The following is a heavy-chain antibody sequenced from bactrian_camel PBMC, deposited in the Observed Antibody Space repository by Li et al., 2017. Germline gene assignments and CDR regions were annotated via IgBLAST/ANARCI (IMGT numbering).Heavy chain of an antibody. J-gene: IGHJ6*01. CDR3: VRDLATIAAITA. CDR1: GVTLSSRV. D-gene: IGHD4*01. Sequence: VQLVESGGGLVQPGGSLRLSCAASGVTLSSRVMSWVSQAPGVEREEVAHIDSDGVTSYADSVKGRFTISQDNAKNTVYLQMNSLKPEDTAVYYCVRDLATIAAITAWGQGTQVTVS. V-gene: IGHV3S10*01. CDR2: IDSDGVT.